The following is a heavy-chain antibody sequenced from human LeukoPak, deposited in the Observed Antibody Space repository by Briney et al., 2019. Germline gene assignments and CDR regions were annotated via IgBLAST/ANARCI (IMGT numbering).Heavy chain of an antibody. D-gene: IGHD3-16*01. Sequence: ASVKVSCEASGYTFTSYYMHWVRQAPGQGLEWMGIINPSGGSTSYAQKFQGRVTMTRDTSTSTVYMELSSLRSEDTAVYYCAREIGMGAFDYYYYGMDVWGQGTTVTVSS. V-gene: IGHV1-46*01. CDR2: INPSGGST. CDR3: AREIGMGAFDYYYYGMDV. CDR1: GYTFTSYY. J-gene: IGHJ6*02.